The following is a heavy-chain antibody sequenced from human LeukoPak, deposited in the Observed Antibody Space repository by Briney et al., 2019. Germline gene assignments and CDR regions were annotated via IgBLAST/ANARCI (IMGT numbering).Heavy chain of an antibody. CDR1: NYNFSDYT. CDR2: ISPKNGDT. D-gene: IGHD4-17*01. V-gene: IGHV1-18*01. J-gene: IGHJ4*02. CDR3: ARGPLYGDYYCDF. Sequence: ASVKVSCKASNYNFSDYTINWVRQAPGQGLAWMGWISPKNGDTNPAQRFQGRVTMTTETSTTTAYMDLRNLTSDDTAVYFCARGPLYGDYYCDFRGQGTLVTVSS.